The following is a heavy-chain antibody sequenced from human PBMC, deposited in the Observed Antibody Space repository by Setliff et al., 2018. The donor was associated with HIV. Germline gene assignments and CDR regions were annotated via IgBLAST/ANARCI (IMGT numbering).Heavy chain of an antibody. CDR1: GFRFRDYA. J-gene: IGHJ4*02. CDR3: TSESIAVST. CDR2: IRSEAHGRAT. V-gene: IGHV3-49*03. D-gene: IGHD3-3*02. Sequence: LRLSCTTSGFRFRDYAMSWFRQAPGRGLEWVGFIRSEAHGRATEYAASVKGRFTFSRDDSRAIAHLQMNNLRTDDTGVYYCTSESIAVSTWGQGTLVTVSS.